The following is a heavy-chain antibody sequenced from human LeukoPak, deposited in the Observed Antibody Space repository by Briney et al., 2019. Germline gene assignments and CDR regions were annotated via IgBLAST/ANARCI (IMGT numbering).Heavy chain of an antibody. J-gene: IGHJ4*02. CDR3: ARDGRFGELLLFDY. D-gene: IGHD3-10*01. Sequence: ASVTVSFKASGYTFTGYYMHWVRQAPGQGLEWMGWINPNSGGTNYAQKFQGRVTMTRDTSISTAYMELSRLRSDDTAVYYCARDGRFGELLLFDYWGQGTLVTVSS. CDR1: GYTFTGYY. CDR2: INPNSGGT. V-gene: IGHV1-2*02.